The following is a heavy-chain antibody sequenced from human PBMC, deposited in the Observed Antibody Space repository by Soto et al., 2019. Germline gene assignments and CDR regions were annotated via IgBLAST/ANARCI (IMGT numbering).Heavy chain of an antibody. V-gene: IGHV1-18*01. CDR2: INAYNGST. Sequence: ASVKVSCKASGYTFTSYGISWVRQAPGQGLEWMGWINAYNGSTNYAQKLQGRVTMTTDTSTSTAYMELRRLRSDDTAVYYCARDRVMGGSVKSYYYGMDVWGQGTTVTVS. J-gene: IGHJ6*02. D-gene: IGHD3-10*01. CDR3: ARDRVMGGSVKSYYYGMDV. CDR1: GYTFTSYG.